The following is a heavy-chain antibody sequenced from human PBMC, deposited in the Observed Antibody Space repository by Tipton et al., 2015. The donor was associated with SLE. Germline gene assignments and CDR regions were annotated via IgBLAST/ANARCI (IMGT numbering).Heavy chain of an antibody. Sequence: TLSLTCTVSGDSITSYYWNWIRQPPGKGLEWIGYIYYNGHTNYSPSLKSRVTLSVDTSKNQFSLTLSSVTAADTAVYYCARLNDATAIASFDYWGLGNLVTVSS. CDR3: ARLNDATAIASFDY. D-gene: IGHD2-21*02. CDR2: IYYNGHT. V-gene: IGHV4-59*07. J-gene: IGHJ4*02. CDR1: GDSITSYY.